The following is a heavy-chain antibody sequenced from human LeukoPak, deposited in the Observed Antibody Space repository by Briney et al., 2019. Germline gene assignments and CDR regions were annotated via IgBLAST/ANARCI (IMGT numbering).Heavy chain of an antibody. CDR1: GGSISSGGYY. CDR2: IYYSGST. J-gene: IGHJ6*03. CDR3: AGGASSTSPYYYYYMDV. D-gene: IGHD2-2*01. V-gene: IGHV4-31*03. Sequence: SETLSLTCTVSGGSISSGGYYWSWIRQHPGKGLEWIGYIYYSGSTYYNPSLKSRVTISVDTSKNQFSLKLSSVTAADTAVYYCAGGASSTSPYYYYYMDVWGKGTMVTVSS.